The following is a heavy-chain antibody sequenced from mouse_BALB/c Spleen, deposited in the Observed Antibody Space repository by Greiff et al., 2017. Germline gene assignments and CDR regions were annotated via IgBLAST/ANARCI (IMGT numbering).Heavy chain of an antibody. J-gene: IGHJ4*01. CDR1: GFSLTSYD. V-gene: IGHV2-9-2*01. CDR2: IWTGGGT. Sequence: VKLQESGPGLVAPSQSLSITCTVSGFSLTSYDISWIRQPPGKGLEWLGVIWTGGGTNYNSAFMSRLSISKDNSKSQVFLKMNSLQTDDTAIYYCVRGDGNYFYAMDYWGQGTSVTVSS. CDR3: VRGDGNYFYAMDY. D-gene: IGHD2-1*01.